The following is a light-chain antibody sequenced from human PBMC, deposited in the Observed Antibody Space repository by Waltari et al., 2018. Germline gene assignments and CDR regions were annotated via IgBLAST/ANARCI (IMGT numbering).Light chain of an antibody. Sequence: IVLTQSPGTLSLSPGERAPLSRRASQSVSRALAWYQQKPGQAPRLLIYGTSNRATGIPDRFSGSGSGTDFSLTISRLEPEDVAVYFCQHYVRLPATFGQGTKVEIK. CDR1: QSVSRA. CDR3: QHYVRLPAT. CDR2: GTS. V-gene: IGKV3-20*01. J-gene: IGKJ1*01.